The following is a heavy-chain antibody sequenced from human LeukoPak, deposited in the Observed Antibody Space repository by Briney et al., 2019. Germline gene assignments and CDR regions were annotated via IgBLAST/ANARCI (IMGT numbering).Heavy chain of an antibody. CDR2: INPSGGST. CDR1: GYTFTSYY. V-gene: IGHV1-46*01. CDR3: ASATTVTLFDY. Sequence: ASVKVSCKASGYTFTSYYMHWVRQAPGQGLERMGIINPSGGSTSYAQKFQGRVTMTRDTSTSTVYMELSSLRSEDTAVYYCASATTVTLFDYWGQGTLVTVSS. D-gene: IGHD4-11*01. J-gene: IGHJ4*02.